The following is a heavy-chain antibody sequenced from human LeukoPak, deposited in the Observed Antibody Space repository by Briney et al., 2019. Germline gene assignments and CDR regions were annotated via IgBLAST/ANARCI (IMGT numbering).Heavy chain of an antibody. CDR1: GFTFSRYA. D-gene: IGHD3-9*01. CDR3: AKEERYYDILTGYSSYGMDV. V-gene: IGHV3-23*01. J-gene: IGHJ6*02. Sequence: PGGSLGLSCAASGFTFSRYAMSWVRQAPGKGLEWVSAISGSGGSTYYADSVKGRFTISRDNSKNTLYLQMNSLRAEDTAVYYCAKEERYYDILTGYSSYGMDVWGQGTTVTVSS. CDR2: ISGSGGST.